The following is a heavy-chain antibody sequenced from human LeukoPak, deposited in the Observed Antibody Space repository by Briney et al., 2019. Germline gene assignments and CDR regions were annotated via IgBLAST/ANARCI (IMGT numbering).Heavy chain of an antibody. D-gene: IGHD3-10*01. V-gene: IGHV1-18*01. Sequence: EASVKVSCKASGYTFTSYGISWVRQAPGQGLEWMGWISAYNGNTNYAQKLQGRVTMTEDTSTDTAYMELSSLRSEDTAVYYCATDPPGFAVDVWGQGTTVTVSS. CDR1: GYTFTSYG. CDR3: ATDPPGFAVDV. CDR2: ISAYNGNT. J-gene: IGHJ6*02.